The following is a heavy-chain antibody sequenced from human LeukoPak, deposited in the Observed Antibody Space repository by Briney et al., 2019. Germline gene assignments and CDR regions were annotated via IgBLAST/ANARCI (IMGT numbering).Heavy chain of an antibody. CDR1: GYTLTELS. D-gene: IGHD6-6*01. Sequence: ASVKVSCKVSGYTLTELSMHWVRQAPGKGLEWMGGFDPEDGETIYAQKFQGRVTMTEDTSTDTAYMELSSLRSEDTAVYYCATGGIAARPGDYYYYYMDVWGKGTTVTVSS. V-gene: IGHV1-24*01. J-gene: IGHJ6*03. CDR3: ATGGIAARPGDYYYYYMDV. CDR2: FDPEDGET.